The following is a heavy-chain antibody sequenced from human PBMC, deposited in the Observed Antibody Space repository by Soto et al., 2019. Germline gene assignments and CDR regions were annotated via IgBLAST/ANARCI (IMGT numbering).Heavy chain of an antibody. CDR1: GFTFSSYA. D-gene: IGHD3-16*01. CDR2: ISGSGGST. V-gene: IGHV3-23*01. J-gene: IGHJ6*02. Sequence: AGGSLRLSCAASGFTFSSYAMSWVRQAPGKGLEWVSAISGSGGSTYYADSVKGRFTISRDNAKNSLYLQMNSLRAEDTAVYYCARDDKGDYYYGMDVWGQGTTVTVSS. CDR3: ARDDKGDYYYGMDV.